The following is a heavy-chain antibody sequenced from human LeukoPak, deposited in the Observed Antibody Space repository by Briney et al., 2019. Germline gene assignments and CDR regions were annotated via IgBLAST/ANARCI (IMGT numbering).Heavy chain of an antibody. CDR2: IYTSGST. J-gene: IGHJ3*02. CDR3: ARLMSHDAFDI. CDR1: GGSISSYY. V-gene: IGHV4-4*09. Sequence: ASETLSLTCTVSGGSISSYYWSWIRQPPGKGLEWIGYIYTSGSTNYNPSFKSRVTISVDTSKNQFSLKLSSVTAADTAVYYCARLMSHDAFDIWGQGTMVTVSS.